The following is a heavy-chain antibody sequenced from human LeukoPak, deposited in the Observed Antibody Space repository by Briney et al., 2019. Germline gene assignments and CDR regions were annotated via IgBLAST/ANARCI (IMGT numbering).Heavy chain of an antibody. J-gene: IGHJ4*02. CDR1: GFTFDDYG. CDR2: IKQDGSEK. V-gene: IGHV3-7*03. D-gene: IGHD6-19*01. Sequence: GGSLRLSCAASGFTFDDYGMSWVRQAPGKGLEWVANIKQDGSEKNYVDFVKGRFTISRDNAKNSLYLQMNSLRAEDTAVYYCARDGRSGWNDHDYWGQGTLVIVSS. CDR3: ARDGRSGWNDHDY.